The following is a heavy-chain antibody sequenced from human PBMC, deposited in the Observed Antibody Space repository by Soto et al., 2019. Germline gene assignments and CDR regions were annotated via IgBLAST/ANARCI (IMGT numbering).Heavy chain of an antibody. CDR2: ISATGGTI. Sequence: EVQLVESGGGLVQPGGSLRLSCAASGFTFNTYSMNWVRQAPGTGLEWVSHISATGGTIFYADSVKGRFTISRDNAKSSLYLQINSLTDEATAVYYCARVQTNYYYYGMDVWGQGTTVTVSS. CDR3: ARVQTNYYYYGMDV. J-gene: IGHJ6*02. CDR1: GFTFNTYS. V-gene: IGHV3-48*02.